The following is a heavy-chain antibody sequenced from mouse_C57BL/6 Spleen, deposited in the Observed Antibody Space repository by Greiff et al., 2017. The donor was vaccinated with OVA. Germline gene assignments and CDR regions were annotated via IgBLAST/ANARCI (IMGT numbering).Heavy chain of an antibody. CDR1: GYTFTSYG. V-gene: IGHV1-81*01. CDR3: AREGDYSNYGVDY. Sequence: VQGVESGAELARPGASVKLSCKASGYTFTSYGISWVKQRTGQGLEWIGEIYPRSGNTYYNEKFKGKATLTADKSSSTAYMELRSLTSEDSAVYFCAREGDYSNYGVDYWGQGTTLTVSS. J-gene: IGHJ2*01. D-gene: IGHD2-5*01. CDR2: IYPRSGNT.